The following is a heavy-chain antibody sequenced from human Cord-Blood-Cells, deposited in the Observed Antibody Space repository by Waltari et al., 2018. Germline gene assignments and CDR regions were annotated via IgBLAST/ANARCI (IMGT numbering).Heavy chain of an antibody. CDR3: ATFSWGDYGIDY. CDR1: GYTLTELS. CDR2: VDPEDGET. V-gene: IGHV1-24*01. J-gene: IGHJ4*02. Sequence: QVQLVQSGAEVKKPGASVKVSCKVSGYTLTELSMHWVRQAPGKGLEWMGGVDPEDGETIYAQKCQGGVTMTEDTSTDTAYMELSSLRSEDTAVYYCATFSWGDYGIDYWGQGTLVTVSS. D-gene: IGHD4-17*01.